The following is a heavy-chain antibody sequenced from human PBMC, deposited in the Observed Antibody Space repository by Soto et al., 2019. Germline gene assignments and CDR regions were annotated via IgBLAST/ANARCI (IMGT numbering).Heavy chain of an antibody. CDR3: ASYRLAYCGGDCSQGAHFDY. D-gene: IGHD2-21*02. CDR2: ISYVGSNK. Sequence: QVQLVESGGGVVQPGRSLRLSCAASGFTFSSYGMHWVRQAPGKGLEWVAVISYVGSNKYYADSVKGRFTISRDNSKNTLYLQMNSLRAEDTAVYYCASYRLAYCGGDCSQGAHFDYWGQGTLVTVSS. CDR1: GFTFSSYG. J-gene: IGHJ4*02. V-gene: IGHV3-30*03.